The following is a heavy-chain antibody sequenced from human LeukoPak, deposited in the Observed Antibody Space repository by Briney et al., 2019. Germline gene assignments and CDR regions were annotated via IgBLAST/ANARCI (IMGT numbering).Heavy chain of an antibody. D-gene: IGHD3-10*01. J-gene: IGHJ5*02. Sequence: SETLSLTCTVSGGSMRYYYWTWIRQSPGQALEWIGNVYYTGSTDYDPSLKSRVTISLDTSKNQFSLRLTSVTPADTAVYFCARGIYSGGSGSSSGIAWFDPWGQGTLVIVST. V-gene: IGHV4-59*01. CDR3: ARGIYSGGSGSSSGIAWFDP. CDR2: VYYTGST. CDR1: GGSMRYYY.